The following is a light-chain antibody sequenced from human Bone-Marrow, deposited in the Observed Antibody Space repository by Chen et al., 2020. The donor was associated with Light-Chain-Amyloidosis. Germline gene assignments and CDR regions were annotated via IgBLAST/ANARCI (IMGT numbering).Light chain of an antibody. Sequence: QSALTQPASVSGSPGQSITISCTGTSIDVGGDNHVSWYQQHPDKAPKLMIYEVTNRPSWVPDRFSGSKSDNTASLTISGLQTEDEADYFCSSYTITNPLVFGSGTRVTVL. CDR3: SSYTITNPLV. CDR2: EVT. J-gene: IGLJ1*01. V-gene: IGLV2-14*01. CDR1: SIDVGGDNH.